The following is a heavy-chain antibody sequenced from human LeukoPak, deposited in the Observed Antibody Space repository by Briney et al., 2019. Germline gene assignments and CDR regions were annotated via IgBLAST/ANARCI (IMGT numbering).Heavy chain of an antibody. Sequence: PGGSLRLSCGASGFSFSSYAMSWFRQAPGKGLDWVSAISASGGSAYYTDSVKGRFTISRDNSKNTVFLQMNSLRAEDTAVYYCAKGRGDPYDAFDTWGQGTLVTVSS. CDR3: AKGRGDPYDAFDT. CDR2: ISASGGSA. V-gene: IGHV3-23*01. CDR1: GFSFSSYA. D-gene: IGHD4-17*01. J-gene: IGHJ3*02.